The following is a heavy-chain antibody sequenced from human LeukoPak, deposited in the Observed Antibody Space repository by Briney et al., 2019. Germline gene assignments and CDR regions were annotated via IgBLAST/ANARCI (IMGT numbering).Heavy chain of an antibody. D-gene: IGHD5-24*01. V-gene: IGHV1-69*05. J-gene: IGHJ3*02. CDR1: GGTFSSYA. CDR3: ARGLREGYKNKPPGDLFNI. Sequence: SVTVSCKASGGTFSSYAISWVRQAPGQGLEWMGGIIPIFGTANYAQKFQGRVTITTDESTSTAYMELSSLRSEDTAVYYCARGLREGYKNKPPGDLFNIGGKGKMATVS. CDR2: IIPIFGTA.